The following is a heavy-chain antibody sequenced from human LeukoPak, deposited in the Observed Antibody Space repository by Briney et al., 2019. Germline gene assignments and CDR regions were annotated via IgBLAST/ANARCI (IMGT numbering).Heavy chain of an antibody. CDR1: GFTFSSYA. V-gene: IGHV3-23*01. Sequence: PGGSLRLSCAASGFTFSSYAMSWVRQAPGKGLEWVSAITNSSHNTYYADSVKGRFTISRDNSKNTLYLQMNSLRVEDTAVYNCARQLGHCSGGSCYFDFWGQGTLVTVSS. CDR3: ARQLGHCSGGSCYFDF. D-gene: IGHD2-15*01. J-gene: IGHJ4*02. CDR2: ITNSSHNT.